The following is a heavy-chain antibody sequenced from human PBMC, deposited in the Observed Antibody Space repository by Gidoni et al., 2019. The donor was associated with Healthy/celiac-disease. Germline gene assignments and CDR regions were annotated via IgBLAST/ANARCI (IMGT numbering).Heavy chain of an antibody. CDR2: ISYDGSNK. D-gene: IGHD3-3*01. CDR1: GFTFRSYA. CDR3: AREGGYYDFWSGCCAPADAFDI. V-gene: IGHV3-30*04. Sequence: QVQLVESGGGVVQPGRSLRLSCAASGFTFRSYAMHWVRQAPGKGLEWVAVISYDGSNKYYADSVKGRFTISRDNSKNTLYLQMNSLRAEDTAVYYCAREGGYYDFWSGCCAPADAFDIWGQGTMVTVSS. J-gene: IGHJ3*02.